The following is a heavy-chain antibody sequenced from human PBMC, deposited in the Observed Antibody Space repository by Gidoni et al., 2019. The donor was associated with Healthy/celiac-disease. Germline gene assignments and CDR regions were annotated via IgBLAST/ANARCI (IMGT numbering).Heavy chain of an antibody. D-gene: IGHD5-12*01. CDR2: IWYDGSNK. J-gene: IGHJ4*02. V-gene: IGHV3-33*01. CDR1: GFTFSSYG. Sequence: QVQLVESGGGVVQPGRSLRLSCAASGFTFSSYGMHGVRQAPGKGLEWVAVIWYDGSNKYYADSVKGRFTISRDNSKNTLYLQMNSLRAEDTAVYYCARGISRDGYNYGYDYWGQGTLVTVSS. CDR3: ARGISRDGYNYGYDY.